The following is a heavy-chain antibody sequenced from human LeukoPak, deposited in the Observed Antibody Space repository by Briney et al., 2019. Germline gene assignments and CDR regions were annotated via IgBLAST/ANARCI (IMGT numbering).Heavy chain of an antibody. CDR1: GFTFEDYA. D-gene: IGHD3-22*01. Sequence: GRSLRLSCVASGFTFEDYAMHWVRQAPGKGLEWVSGISWNSGSIGYVDSAKGRFTISRDNAKNSLYLQMNSLRAEDTAVYYCAKDFSFSYYYDSSGYLDYWGQGTLVTVSS. V-gene: IGHV3-9*01. J-gene: IGHJ4*02. CDR2: ISWNSGSI. CDR3: AKDFSFSYYYDSSGYLDY.